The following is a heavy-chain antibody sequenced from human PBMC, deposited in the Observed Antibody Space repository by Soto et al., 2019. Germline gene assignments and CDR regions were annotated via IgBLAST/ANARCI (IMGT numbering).Heavy chain of an antibody. CDR2: INHSGST. CDR3: ARGPILLLWFGWGRGWFDP. V-gene: IGHV4-34*01. J-gene: IGHJ5*02. CDR1: GGSFSGYY. Sequence: QVQLQQWGAGLLKPSETLSLTCAVYGGSFSGYYWSWIRQPPGKGLEWIGEINHSGSTNYNPSLKSRVTISVDTSKNQFSLKLSSVTAADTAVYYCARGPILLLWFGWGRGWFDPWGQGTLVTVSS. D-gene: IGHD3-10*01.